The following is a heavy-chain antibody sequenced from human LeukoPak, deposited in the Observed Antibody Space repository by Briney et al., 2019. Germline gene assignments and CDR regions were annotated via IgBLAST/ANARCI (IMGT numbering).Heavy chain of an antibody. V-gene: IGHV3-48*01. CDR3: ARTRGYSYGYSDY. J-gene: IGHJ4*02. D-gene: IGHD5-18*01. CDR2: ISSSSSSI. Sequence: GGSLRLSCAASGFTFSSYSMNWVRQAPGKGLEWVSYISSSSSSIYYADSVKGRFTISRDNAKNSLYLQMNSLRAEDTAVYYCARTRGYSYGYSDYWGQGILVTVSS. CDR1: GFTFSSYS.